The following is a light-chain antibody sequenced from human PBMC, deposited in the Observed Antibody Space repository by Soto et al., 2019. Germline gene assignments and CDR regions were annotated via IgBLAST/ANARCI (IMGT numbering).Light chain of an antibody. CDR1: TGAVTSDHF. J-gene: IGLJ2*01. Sequence: QAVVTQEPSLTVSPGGTVTLTCGSSTGAVTSDHFPYWFQQKPGQAPKTLIYDTYNRHSWTPARFSGSLLGGKAALTLSGAQPEDEADYYSLLPYSDGYVIFGGGTKLTVL. V-gene: IGLV7-46*01. CDR2: DTY. CDR3: LLPYSDGYVI.